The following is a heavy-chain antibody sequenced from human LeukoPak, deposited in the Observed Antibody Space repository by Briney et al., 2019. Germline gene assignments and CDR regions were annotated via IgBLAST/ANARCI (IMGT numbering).Heavy chain of an antibody. D-gene: IGHD2/OR15-2a*01. Sequence: GGSLRLSCAASGFTFSNYWMHWVRQAPGKGLVWVSRINSDGSTTNYADSVKGRFTISRDNAKNTLYLQMSSLRAEDAAIYYCARSVAGPPFLLDYWGQGTLVAVSS. J-gene: IGHJ4*02. V-gene: IGHV3-74*01. CDR3: ARSVAGPPFLLDY. CDR2: INSDGSTT. CDR1: GFTFSNYW.